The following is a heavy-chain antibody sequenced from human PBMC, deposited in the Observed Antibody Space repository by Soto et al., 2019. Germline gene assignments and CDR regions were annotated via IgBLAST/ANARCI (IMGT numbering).Heavy chain of an antibody. CDR2: VYYNENT. Sequence: PSETLSLTCSVSGGSISSFTYYWGWIRQPPGKGLEWIGTVYYNENTYYNPSLKSRVTITVDTAKNQFSLKPSSVTAADTAVFYCARHRARNWFDPWGQGTLVTVSS. D-gene: IGHD6-6*01. V-gene: IGHV4-39*01. J-gene: IGHJ5*02. CDR3: ARHRARNWFDP. CDR1: GGSISSFTYY.